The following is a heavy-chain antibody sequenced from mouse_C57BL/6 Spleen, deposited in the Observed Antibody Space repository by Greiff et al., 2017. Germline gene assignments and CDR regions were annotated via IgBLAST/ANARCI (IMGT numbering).Heavy chain of an antibody. J-gene: IGHJ1*03. CDR1: GYTFTTYP. CDR2: FHPYNDDT. Sequence: HVQLQQSGAELVKPGASVKMSCKASGYTFTTYPIEWMKQNHGKSLEWIGNFHPYNDDTKYNEKFKGKATLTVEKSSSTVYLELSRLTSDDSAVYSGARSDYYGSYWYFDVWGTGTTVTVSS. V-gene: IGHV1-47*01. CDR3: ARSDYYGSYWYFDV. D-gene: IGHD1-1*01.